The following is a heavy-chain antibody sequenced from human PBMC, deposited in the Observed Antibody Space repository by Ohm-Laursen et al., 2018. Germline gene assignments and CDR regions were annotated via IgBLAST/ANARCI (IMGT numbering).Heavy chain of an antibody. CDR3: ARNSSTWGRSVDY. Sequence: SLRLSCAASGFTFSSYGMHWVRQAPGKGLEWVAVISYDGSNKYYADSVKGLFTISRDNSKNTLYLQMNSLRAEDTAVYYCARNSSTWGRSVDYWGQGALVTVSS. CDR2: ISYDGSNK. V-gene: IGHV3-30*03. D-gene: IGHD2-2*01. J-gene: IGHJ4*02. CDR1: GFTFSSYG.